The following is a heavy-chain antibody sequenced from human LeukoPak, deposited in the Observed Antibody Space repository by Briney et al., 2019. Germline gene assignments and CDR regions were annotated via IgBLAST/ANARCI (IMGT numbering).Heavy chain of an antibody. V-gene: IGHV3-74*01. D-gene: IGHD1-7*01. Sequence: PGGSLRLSCAASGFTFSNYWMHWVRQAPGKGLVWVSRINPDGTYTTYADSVKGRFTISRDNAKNTLYLQMNSLRADDTAMYYCVPYNWNSPHVWGQGTLVTVSS. J-gene: IGHJ4*02. CDR3: VPYNWNSPHV. CDR1: GFTFSNYW. CDR2: INPDGTYT.